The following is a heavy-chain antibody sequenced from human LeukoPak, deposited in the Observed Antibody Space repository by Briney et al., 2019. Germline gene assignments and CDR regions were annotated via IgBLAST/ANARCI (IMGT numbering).Heavy chain of an antibody. CDR1: GGSISSNY. CDR3: ARHLRERGAAVVFDY. Sequence: SETLSLTCTVSGGSISSNYWSWIRQPPGKGREWIGYIYYSGSTNYNPSLKSQVTISVDTSKNQFSLKLSSVTAADTAVYYCARHLRERGAAVVFDYWGQGTLVTVSS. J-gene: IGHJ4*02. V-gene: IGHV4-59*08. D-gene: IGHD5-18*01. CDR2: IYYSGST.